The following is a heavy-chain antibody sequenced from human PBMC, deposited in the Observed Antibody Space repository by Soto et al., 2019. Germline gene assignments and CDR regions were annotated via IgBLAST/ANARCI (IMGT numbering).Heavy chain of an antibody. D-gene: IGHD3-3*02. Sequence: SETLSLTCTVSGGSVSSGIYYLSWIRQPPGKGLEWIGYIYYSGSTNYNPSLKSRVTISVDTSKNQFSLKLSSVTAADTAVYYCARAGIRGYYYYYGMDVWGQGTTVTVSS. V-gene: IGHV4-61*01. CDR1: GGSVSSGIYY. J-gene: IGHJ6*02. CDR3: ARAGIRGYYYYYGMDV. CDR2: IYYSGST.